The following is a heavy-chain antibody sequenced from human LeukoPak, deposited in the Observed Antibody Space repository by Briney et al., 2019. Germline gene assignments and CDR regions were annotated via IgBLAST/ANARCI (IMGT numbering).Heavy chain of an antibody. CDR2: IYPGDSDT. CDR3: AASYCSSTSCYDAFDI. V-gene: IGHV5-51*01. CDR1: GYSFTSYW. D-gene: IGHD2-2*01. Sequence: KDGESLKISCKGSGYSFTSYWIGWVRQMPGKGLEWMGIIYPGDSDTRYSPSFQGQVTISADKSISTAYLQWSSLKASDTAMYYCAASYCSSTSCYDAFDIWGQGTMVTVSS. J-gene: IGHJ3*02.